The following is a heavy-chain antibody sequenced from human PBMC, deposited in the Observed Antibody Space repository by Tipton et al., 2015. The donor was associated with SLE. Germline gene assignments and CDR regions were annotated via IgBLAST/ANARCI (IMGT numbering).Heavy chain of an antibody. CDR2: IYSSGDR. D-gene: IGHD4-17*01. CDR3: ARGSDGEYVRYFDV. J-gene: IGHJ2*01. CDR1: GGSISFDY. Sequence: TLSLTCTVSGGSISFDYWSWIRQSAGRGLEWIGRIYSSGDRDYNPSLRSRLHISLDKSKNQFSLKLSSVTAADTAVYYCARGSDGEYVRYFDVWGPGTLVTVSS. V-gene: IGHV4-4*07.